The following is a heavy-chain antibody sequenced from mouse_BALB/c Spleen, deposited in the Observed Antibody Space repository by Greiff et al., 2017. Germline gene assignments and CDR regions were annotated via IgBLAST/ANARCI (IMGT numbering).Heavy chain of an antibody. V-gene: IGHV1S127*01. CDR2: IDPSDSYT. J-gene: IGHJ4*01. CDR3: TRGGTRRGYAMDD. CDR1: GYTFPSYW. Sequence: QVQLQQPGAELVKPGASVKMSCKASGYTFPSYWMHWVKQRPGQGLEWIGVIDPSDSYTSYNQKFKGKATLTVDTSSSTAYMQLSSLTSEDSAVYYCTRGGTRRGYAMDDGGQGTSVTVSS.